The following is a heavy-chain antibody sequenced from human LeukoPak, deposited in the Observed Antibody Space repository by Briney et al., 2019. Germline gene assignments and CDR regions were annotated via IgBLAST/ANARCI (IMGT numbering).Heavy chain of an antibody. CDR2: TYYRSKWYN. D-gene: IGHD3-10*01. V-gene: IGHV6-1*01. Sequence: SQTLSLTCAISGDSVSSNSAAWNWIRQSPSRGLEWLGRTYYRSKWYNDYAVSVKSRITINPDTSKNQFSLQLNSVTPEDTAVYYCARDLPGMLRGVRPFDYWGQGTLVTVSS. J-gene: IGHJ4*02. CDR1: GDSVSSNSAA. CDR3: ARDLPGMLRGVRPFDY.